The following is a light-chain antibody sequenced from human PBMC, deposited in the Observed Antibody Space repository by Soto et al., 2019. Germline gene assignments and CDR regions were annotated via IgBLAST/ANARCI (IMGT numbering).Light chain of an antibody. J-gene: IGLJ1*01. CDR1: RLGDTY. CDR3: QAWVSNTYV. CDR2: QNR. V-gene: IGLV3-1*01. Sequence: SYELTQPPSVSVSPGQTATITCSGDRLGDTYASWYQQRPGRSPVLVMFQNRRRPPGIPARFSASNSGNTATLTISATQAMDEADYYCQAWVSNTYVFGTGTKLTVL.